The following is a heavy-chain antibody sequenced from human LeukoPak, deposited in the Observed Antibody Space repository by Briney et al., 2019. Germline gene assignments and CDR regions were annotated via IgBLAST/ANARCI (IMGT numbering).Heavy chain of an antibody. CDR1: GFTFSSSA. V-gene: IGHV3-74*01. Sequence: GGSLRLSCAASGFTFSSSAMTWVRQAPGKGLEWVSRINPEATTTNYADSVKGRFTISRDNAKNTLYLQMDSLRAEDTAVYYCARDLHGSRDVWGKGTTVTVSS. CDR2: INPEATTT. D-gene: IGHD3-10*01. CDR3: ARDLHGSRDV. J-gene: IGHJ6*04.